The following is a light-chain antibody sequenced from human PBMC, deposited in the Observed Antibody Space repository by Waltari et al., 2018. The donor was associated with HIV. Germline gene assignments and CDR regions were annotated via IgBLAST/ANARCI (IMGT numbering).Light chain of an antibody. J-gene: IGLJ2*01. Sequence: QSVLTQPPSVSGAPGQRVTTSCPGSSTNIAAGSDVHWYQQLPGTAPKLLIYGNSNRPSGVPDRFSGSKSGTSASLAITGLQAEDEADYYCQSYDSSLSGVVFGGGTKLTVL. V-gene: IGLV1-40*01. CDR1: STNIAAGSD. CDR3: QSYDSSLSGVV. CDR2: GNS.